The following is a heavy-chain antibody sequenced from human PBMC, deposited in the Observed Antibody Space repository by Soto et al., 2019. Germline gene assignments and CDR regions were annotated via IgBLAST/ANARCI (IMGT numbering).Heavy chain of an antibody. V-gene: IGHV2-5*02. D-gene: IGHD3-16*02. Sequence: QITLKESGPTLVKPTQTLTLTCTFSGFSLSTSGVGVGWIRQPPGKALEWLALIYWDDDKRYSPSLQSRLTITKDTSKNQVVLTMTNMDPVDTATYYCAHRGPYDYIWGSYRTPFDYWGQGTLVTVSS. J-gene: IGHJ4*02. CDR2: IYWDDDK. CDR3: AHRGPYDYIWGSYRTPFDY. CDR1: GFSLSTSGVG.